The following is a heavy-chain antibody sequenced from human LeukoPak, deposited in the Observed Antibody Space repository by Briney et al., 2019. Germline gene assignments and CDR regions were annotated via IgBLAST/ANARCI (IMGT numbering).Heavy chain of an antibody. CDR3: VREVLDSSGYFGY. CDR2: TWSDGSTK. J-gene: IGHJ4*02. CDR1: GFTLRTYG. Sequence: GGSPRLSCAASGFTLRTYGIHWVRQAPGKGLEWVAVTWSDGSTKYYADSVKGRFTISRDNSKNTVYLQMNSLRVEDTAVYYCVREVLDSSGYFGYWGQGTLVTVSS. V-gene: IGHV3-33*01. D-gene: IGHD3-22*01.